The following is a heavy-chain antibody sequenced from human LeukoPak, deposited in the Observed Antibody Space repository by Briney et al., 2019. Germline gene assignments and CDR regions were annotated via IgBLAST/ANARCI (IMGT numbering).Heavy chain of an antibody. D-gene: IGHD6-13*01. CDR2: ISSSSSYI. CDR3: ARSSYSSPPGF. J-gene: IGHJ4*02. Sequence: PGGSLRLSCAASGFTLSNYAMNWVRQAPGKGLEWVSSISSSSSYIYYADSVKGRFTISRDNAKNSLYLQMNSLRAEDTAVYYCARSSYSSPPGFWGQGTLVTVSS. CDR1: GFTLSNYA. V-gene: IGHV3-21*01.